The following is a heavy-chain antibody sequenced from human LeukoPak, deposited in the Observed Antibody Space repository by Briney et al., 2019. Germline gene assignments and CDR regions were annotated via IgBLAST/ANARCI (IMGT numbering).Heavy chain of an antibody. V-gene: IGHV3-23*01. D-gene: IGHD4-17*01. J-gene: IGHJ4*02. Sequence: GGSLRLSCPASGFTFSSYAMSWVRQAHGKGLEGVAGISGKDDLTYHAGSVKGRFTISRDNSKNSLYLQMNSLSAEDTAMYYCARSHCTTVTSSLGYWSQGTLVTVSS. CDR3: ARSHCTTVTSSLGY. CDR1: GFTFSSYA. CDR2: ISGKDDLT.